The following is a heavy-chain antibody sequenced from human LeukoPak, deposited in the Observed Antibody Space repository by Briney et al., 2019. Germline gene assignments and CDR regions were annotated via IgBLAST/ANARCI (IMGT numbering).Heavy chain of an antibody. CDR1: GYTFTDYY. CDR2: INPNSGGT. Sequence: ASVKVSCKTSGYTFTDYYMHWVRQAPGQGLEWMGWINPNSGGTKYAQKFQGRVTMTRDMSISTAYMEMSRLRSDDTAVYYCARDGRRHGSGSYSVGFDYWGQGTLVTVSS. D-gene: IGHD3-10*01. J-gene: IGHJ4*02. V-gene: IGHV1-2*02. CDR3: ARDGRRHGSGSYSVGFDY.